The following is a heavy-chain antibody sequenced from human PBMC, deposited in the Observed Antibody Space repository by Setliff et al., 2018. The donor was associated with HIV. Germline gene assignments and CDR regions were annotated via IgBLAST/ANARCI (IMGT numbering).Heavy chain of an antibody. D-gene: IGHD3-3*01. Sequence: SETLSLTCTVSGGSISSSTYYWGWIRQPPGKGLEWIGSIFYRGTTYDNSSLKSRLTMSVDTSKNQFSLRLTFLTAADTAVYYCARGGGTIIGANFDYWGQGTLVTVSS. CDR1: GGSISSSTYY. CDR2: IFYRGTT. J-gene: IGHJ4*02. V-gene: IGHV4-39*01. CDR3: ARGGGTIIGANFDY.